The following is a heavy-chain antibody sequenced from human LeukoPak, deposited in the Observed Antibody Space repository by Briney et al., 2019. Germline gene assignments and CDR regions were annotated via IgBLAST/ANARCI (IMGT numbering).Heavy chain of an antibody. Sequence: TGGSLRLSCAASGFTFSSYSMNWVRQAPGKGLEWVSSISSSSSYIYYADSVKGRFTISRDNAKNSLYLQMNSLRAEDTAVYYCARDRGGRNVQWELRYWGQGTLVTVSS. CDR2: ISSSSSYI. J-gene: IGHJ4*02. CDR3: ARDRGGRNVQWELRY. V-gene: IGHV3-21*01. CDR1: GFTFSSYS. D-gene: IGHD1-26*01.